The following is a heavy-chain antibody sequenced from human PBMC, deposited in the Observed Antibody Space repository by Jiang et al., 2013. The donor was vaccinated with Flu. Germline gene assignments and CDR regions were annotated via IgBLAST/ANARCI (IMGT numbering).Heavy chain of an antibody. D-gene: IGHD2-21*02. V-gene: IGHV4-61*02. J-gene: IGHJ4*02. CDR2: IYTSGST. CDR1: GGSISSGSYY. CDR3: ARVPYCGGDCYSEYFDY. Sequence: GPGLVKPSQTLSLTCTVSGGSISSGSYYWSWIRQPAGKGLEWIGRIYTSGSTNYNPSLKSRVTISVDTSKNQFSLKLSSVTAADTAVYYCARVPYCGGDCYSEYFDYWGQGTLAT.